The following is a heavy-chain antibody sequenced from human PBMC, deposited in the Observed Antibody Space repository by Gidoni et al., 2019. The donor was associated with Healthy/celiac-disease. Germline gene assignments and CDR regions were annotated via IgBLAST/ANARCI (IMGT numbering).Heavy chain of an antibody. CDR2: IYYSGST. CDR1: GGSSSSNSYY. J-gene: IGHJ2*01. D-gene: IGHD3-22*01. CDR3: ARLFAHYDSSGYYLWYFDL. Sequence: QLQLQESGPGLVKPSETLSLTCTVSGGSSSSNSYYWGWIRQPPGKGLEWIGSIYYSGSTYYKPSLKSRVTISVDTSKNQFSLKLSSVTAADTAVFYCARLFAHYDSSGYYLWYFDLWGRGTLVTVSS. V-gene: IGHV4-39*01.